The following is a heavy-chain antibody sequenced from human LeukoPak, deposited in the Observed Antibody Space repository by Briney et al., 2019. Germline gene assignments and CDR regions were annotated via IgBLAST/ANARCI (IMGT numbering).Heavy chain of an antibody. CDR3: ARESESSGWYDY. CDR2: ISGDGGST. CDR1: GFMFHDYA. V-gene: IGHV3-43*02. J-gene: IGHJ4*02. Sequence: GGSLGLSCAAPGFMFHDYAIHWVRQAPGKGLEWVSLISGDGGSTFYADSVKGRFTISRDNSKNSLYLQMNSLRSNDTALYYCARESESSGWYDYWGQGTLVTVSS. D-gene: IGHD6-19*01.